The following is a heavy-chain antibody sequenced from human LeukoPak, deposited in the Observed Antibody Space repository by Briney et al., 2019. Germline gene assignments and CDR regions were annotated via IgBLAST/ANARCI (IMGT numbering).Heavy chain of an antibody. CDR2: IKSKTDGGTT. CDR3: TTVEYYYGSGIYYGPYYYYYGMDV. J-gene: IGHJ6*02. CDR1: GFTFSKAW. D-gene: IGHD3-10*01. Sequence: PGGALRLSSAASGFTFSKAWMSWVRQALGKGLESVGRIKSKTDGGTTDYAAPVEGRLTISRDDSKNTLYLQMNSLKTEHPAVYDCTTVEYYYGSGIYYGPYYYYYGMDVWGQGTTVTVSS. V-gene: IGHV3-15*01.